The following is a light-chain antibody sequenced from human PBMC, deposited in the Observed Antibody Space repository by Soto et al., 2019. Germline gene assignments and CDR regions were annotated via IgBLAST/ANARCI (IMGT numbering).Light chain of an antibody. CDR1: QTLGTW. CDR2: KAS. Sequence: DIQMTQSPSTLSAPFGDTVTITCRASQTLGTWLAWYQQQPAKAPKPLIYKASTLESGVPSRFSGSGSGTELTFTISSLQADDFATYYCQQYNDLSTFGGGTKVDIK. J-gene: IGKJ4*01. CDR3: QQYNDLST. V-gene: IGKV1-5*03.